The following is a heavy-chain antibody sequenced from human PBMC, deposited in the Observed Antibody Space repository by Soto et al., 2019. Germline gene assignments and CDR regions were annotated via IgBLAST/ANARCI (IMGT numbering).Heavy chain of an antibody. CDR1: GYTLNTYY. D-gene: IGHD6-13*01. Sequence: ASVKVSCKPSGYTLNTYYLHWVRQAPGQGLEWMGWISAYNGNTNYAQKLQGRVTISVDTSKNQFSLKLSSVTAADTAVYYCARSFGVAAAGPFDYWGQGTLVTVSS. CDR3: ARSFGVAAAGPFDY. J-gene: IGHJ4*02. V-gene: IGHV1-18*04. CDR2: ISAYNGNT.